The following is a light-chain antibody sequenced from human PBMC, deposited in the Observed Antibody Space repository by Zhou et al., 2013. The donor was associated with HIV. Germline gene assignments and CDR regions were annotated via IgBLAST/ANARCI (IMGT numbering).Light chain of an antibody. Sequence: VLTQSPGTLSLSPGERATLSCRASHTVTSNYLAWYQHTPGQGPKVLIFGASTRANGIPDRFSGSGSGTEFTLTISRLEPEDFAVYYCQHYGVSPYTFGPGTKLEI. CDR3: QHYGVSPYT. J-gene: IGKJ2*01. CDR2: GAS. V-gene: IGKV3-20*01. CDR1: HTVTSNY.